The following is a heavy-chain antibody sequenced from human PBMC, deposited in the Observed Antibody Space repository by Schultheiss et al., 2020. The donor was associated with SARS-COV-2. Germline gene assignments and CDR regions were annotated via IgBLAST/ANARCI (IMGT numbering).Heavy chain of an antibody. J-gene: IGHJ6*03. CDR1: GFTFSNAW. D-gene: IGHD7-27*01. CDR2: IKSKTDGGTT. V-gene: IGHV3-15*01. CDR3: TTDPTGDGYYYYYYMDV. Sequence: GGSLRLSCAASGFTFSNAWMSWVRQAPGKGLEWVGRIKSKTDGGTTDYAAPVKGRFTISRDDSKNTLYLQMNSLKTEDTAVYYCTTDPTGDGYYYYYYMDVWGKGTTVTVSS.